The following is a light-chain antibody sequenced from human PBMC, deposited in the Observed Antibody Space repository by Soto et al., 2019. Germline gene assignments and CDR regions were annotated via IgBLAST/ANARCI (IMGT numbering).Light chain of an antibody. CDR1: SGDVGGYNL. CDR2: EDT. CDR3: CSYAGSSVI. Sequence: QSALTQPASVSGSPGQSITISCTGSSGDVGGYNLVSWYRQHPGQAPKVMIYEDTKLPSGVSNRGSGSKFGNTACLTISGLEAEDEADYDCCSYAGSSVIFGRGTKVTVL. V-gene: IGLV2-23*01. J-gene: IGLJ2*01.